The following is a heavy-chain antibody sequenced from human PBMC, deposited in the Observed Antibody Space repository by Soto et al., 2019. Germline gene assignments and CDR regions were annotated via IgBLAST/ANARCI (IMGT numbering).Heavy chain of an antibody. Sequence: SETQSLTSTVSGGSISSYYVSWIRQSAGKGLEWIGRIDTSGTTNYNPSLKSRVTMSVDASKNHFSLNLSSVTAADTAVYYCARGPRGYVYYHGMDVWGQGTTVTVSS. J-gene: IGHJ6*02. CDR3: ARGPRGYVYYHGMDV. V-gene: IGHV4-4*07. CDR1: GGSISSYY. D-gene: IGHD3-10*01. CDR2: IDTSGTT.